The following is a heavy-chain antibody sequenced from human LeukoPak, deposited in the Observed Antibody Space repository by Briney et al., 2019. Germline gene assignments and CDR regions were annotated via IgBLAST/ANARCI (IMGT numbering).Heavy chain of an antibody. Sequence: GGSLRLSCAASGFTFSSAWMTWVRQAPGKGLEWVGHIKNKTNGETTDYAAPVKGRFIISRDDSKNTLYLQMNSLRTEDTAVYYCARGFCSSTNCYQGPFDFWGQGTLVTVSS. V-gene: IGHV3-15*01. J-gene: IGHJ4*02. D-gene: IGHD2-2*01. CDR2: IKNKTNGETT. CDR1: GFTFSSAW. CDR3: ARGFCSSTNCYQGPFDF.